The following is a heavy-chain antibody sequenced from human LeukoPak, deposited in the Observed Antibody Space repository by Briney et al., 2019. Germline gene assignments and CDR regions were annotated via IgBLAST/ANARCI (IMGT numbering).Heavy chain of an antibody. D-gene: IGHD3-22*01. CDR1: GFTFSSYA. CDR3: ARDSTYFYDGGCSGPHYFDY. Sequence: PGGSLRLSCAASGFTFSSYAMHWVRQAPGKGPEWLAVISYDGGNTHYADSVKDRFTFSRDNSKNTLFLQLNSLRGEDTALYYCARDSTYFYDGGCSGPHYFDYWGQGTLVTVSS. J-gene: IGHJ4*02. V-gene: IGHV3-30*01. CDR2: ISYDGGNT.